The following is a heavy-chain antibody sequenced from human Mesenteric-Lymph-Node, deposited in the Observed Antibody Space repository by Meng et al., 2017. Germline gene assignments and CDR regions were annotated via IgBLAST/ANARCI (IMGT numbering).Heavy chain of an antibody. J-gene: IGHJ4*02. Sequence: QGQLQESGAGLVKPSGTLSLTCTVSGDSISSDIWWSWVRQPPGKGLEWIGEVHHRGDTNYNPSLKSRVVISVDRSKNQFSLNLSSVTAADTAVYYCGRDQGRQLINHWGQGTLVTVSS. CDR2: VHHRGDT. CDR3: GRDQGRQLINH. D-gene: IGHD1-1*01. V-gene: IGHV4-4*02. CDR1: GDSISSDIW.